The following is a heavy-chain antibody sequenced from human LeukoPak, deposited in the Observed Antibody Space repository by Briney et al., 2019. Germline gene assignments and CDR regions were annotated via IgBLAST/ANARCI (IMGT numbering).Heavy chain of an antibody. V-gene: IGHV3-30-3*01. J-gene: IGHJ4*02. CDR2: ISYDGSNK. CDR1: GFTFSSYA. Sequence: GGSLRLSCAASGFTFSSYAMHWVSQAPGKGLEWVAVISYDGSNKYYADSVKGRFTISRDNSKNTLYLQMNSLRAEDTAVYYCARGGQGQLQYYFDYWGQGTLVTVSS. CDR3: ARGGQGQLQYYFDY. D-gene: IGHD6-6*01.